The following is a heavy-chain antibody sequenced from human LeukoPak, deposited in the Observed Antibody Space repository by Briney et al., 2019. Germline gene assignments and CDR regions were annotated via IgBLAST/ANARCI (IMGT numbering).Heavy chain of an antibody. J-gene: IGHJ4*02. CDR1: GGSISSSSYY. D-gene: IGHD3-22*01. V-gene: IGHV4-39*01. CDR2: LYYSGST. CDR3: ARGPADPLYDSSGSQFAANY. Sequence: PSETLSLTCTVSGGSISSSSYYWGWIRQPPGKGLEWIGSLYYSGSTHYNPSLKSRVTISVDTSKNQFSLKLSSVTAADTAVYYCARGPADPLYDSSGSQFAANYWGQGTLVTVSS.